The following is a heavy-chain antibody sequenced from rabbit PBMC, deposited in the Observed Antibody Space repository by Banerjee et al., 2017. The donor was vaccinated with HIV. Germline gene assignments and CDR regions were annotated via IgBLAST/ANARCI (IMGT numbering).Heavy chain of an antibody. D-gene: IGHD2-1*01. Sequence: QEQLVESGGGLVQPEGSLTLTCTASGFSFSSDYYMCWVRQAPGKGLEWIACIYAGASGNSWYANWVNGRFTISRTSSTTVTLQMTSLTAADTATYFCARATLTLVTEIFSLWGPGTLVTVS. V-gene: IGHV1S45*01. CDR2: IYAGASGNS. CDR1: GFSFSSDYY. CDR3: ARATLTLVTEIFSL. J-gene: IGHJ4*01.